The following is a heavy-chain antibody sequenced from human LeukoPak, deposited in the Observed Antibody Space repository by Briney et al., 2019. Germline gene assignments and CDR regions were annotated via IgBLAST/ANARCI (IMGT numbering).Heavy chain of an antibody. V-gene: IGHV4-34*01. CDR2: INHSGST. CDR1: GGSFSGYY. Sequence: SETLSLTCAVYGGSFSGYYWSWIRQPPGKGLEWIGEINHSGSTNYNPSLKSRVTISVDTSKNQFSLKLSSVTAADTAVYYCARDIERGTYYYDSSGSLDIWGQGTMVTVSS. D-gene: IGHD3-22*01. CDR3: ARDIERGTYYYDSSGSLDI. J-gene: IGHJ3*02.